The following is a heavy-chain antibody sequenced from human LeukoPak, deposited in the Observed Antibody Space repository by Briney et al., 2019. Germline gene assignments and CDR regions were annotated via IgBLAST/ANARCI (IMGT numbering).Heavy chain of an antibody. CDR1: GFTFSSYS. V-gene: IGHV3-21*01. J-gene: IGHJ6*02. CDR3: ARDRSASYYYYGMDV. Sequence: GGSLRLSCAASGFTFSSYSMNWVRQAPGKGLEWVSSISSSSSYIYYADSVKGRFTISRDNAKNSLYLQMNSLRAEDTAVYYCARDRSASYYYYGMDVWGQGTTVTVSS. CDR2: ISSSSSYI.